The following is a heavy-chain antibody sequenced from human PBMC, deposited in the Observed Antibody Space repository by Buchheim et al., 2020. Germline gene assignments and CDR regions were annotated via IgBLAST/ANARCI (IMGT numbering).Heavy chain of an antibody. Sequence: QVQLVQSGAEVKKPGASVKVSCKASGYTFTSYYMHWVRQAPGQGFEWMGLNNPSGGSTTYAQKFQGRVTITRDPSTSTVYMELSSLRSEDTAVYYCARDRGSGWNYFDYWGQGTL. CDR3: ARDRGSGWNYFDY. V-gene: IGHV1-46*01. J-gene: IGHJ4*02. D-gene: IGHD6-19*01. CDR2: NNPSGGST. CDR1: GYTFTSYY.